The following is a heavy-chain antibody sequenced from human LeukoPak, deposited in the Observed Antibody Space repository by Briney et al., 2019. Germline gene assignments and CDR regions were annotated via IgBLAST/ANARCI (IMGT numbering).Heavy chain of an antibody. CDR3: AKEISITGTSAYDY. CDR1: GFTFDDYA. CDR2: ISWNSGSI. D-gene: IGHD1-20*01. V-gene: IGHV3-9*01. Sequence: GGSLRLSCAASGFTFDDYAMHWVRQAPGKGLEWVSGISWNSGSIGYADSVKGRFTISRDNAKNSLYLQMNSLRAEDTALYYCAKEISITGTSAYDYWGQGTLVTVSS. J-gene: IGHJ4*02.